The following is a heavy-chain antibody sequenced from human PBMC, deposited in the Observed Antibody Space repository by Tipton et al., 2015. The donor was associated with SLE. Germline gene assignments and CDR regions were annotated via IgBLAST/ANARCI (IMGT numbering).Heavy chain of an antibody. V-gene: IGHV4-34*01. CDR1: GGSISSYY. Sequence: TLSLTCTVSGGSISSYYWSWIRQPPWKGLEWIGQINHSGSTNYNPSLKSRVTISADTSKNQLSLKLTSVAAADTAVYYCARVSAILSAFDIWGQGTLVTVSS. CDR3: ARVSAILSAFDI. J-gene: IGHJ3*02. CDR2: INHSGST.